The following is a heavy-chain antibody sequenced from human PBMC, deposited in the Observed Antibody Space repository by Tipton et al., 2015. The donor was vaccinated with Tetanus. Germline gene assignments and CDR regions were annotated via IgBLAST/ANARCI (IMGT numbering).Heavy chain of an antibody. V-gene: IGHV3-48*03. CDR2: ISSSGSTI. CDR3: ARVSGSGYRNWYFDL. J-gene: IGHJ2*01. CDR1: GFTFSSYE. Sequence: SLRLSCAASGFTFSSYEMNWVRQAPGKGLEWVSYISSSGSTIYYADSVKGRFTISRDNAKNSLYLQMSSLRAEDTAVYYCARVSGSGYRNWYFDLWGRGTLVTVSS. D-gene: IGHD3-22*01.